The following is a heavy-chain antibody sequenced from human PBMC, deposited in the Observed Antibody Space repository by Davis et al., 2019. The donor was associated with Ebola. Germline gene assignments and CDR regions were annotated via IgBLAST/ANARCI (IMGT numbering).Heavy chain of an antibody. V-gene: IGHV3-23*01. CDR2: ISGSGGST. D-gene: IGHD3-3*01. CDR3: ARRLRFLPSAYYYYSMDV. J-gene: IGHJ6*02. CDR1: GFTFSSYA. Sequence: GESLKISCAASGFTFSSYAMSWVRQAPGKGLEWVSAISGSGGSTYYADSVKGRFTISRDNAKNSLYLQMNSLRAEDTAVYYCARRLRFLPSAYYYYSMDVWGQGTTVTVSS.